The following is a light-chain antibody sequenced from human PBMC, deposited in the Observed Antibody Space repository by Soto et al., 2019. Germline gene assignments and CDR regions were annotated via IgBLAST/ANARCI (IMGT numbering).Light chain of an antibody. V-gene: IGKV3-11*01. CDR2: DAS. CDR1: QSVSSY. Sequence: EIVLTQSPATLSLSTGERATHSCRASQSVSSYLAWYQQKPGQAPRLLIYDASNRATGIPARFSGSGSGTDFTLTISSLEPEDFAVYYCQQCGSSSTFGQGTRLEIK. J-gene: IGKJ5*01. CDR3: QQCGSSST.